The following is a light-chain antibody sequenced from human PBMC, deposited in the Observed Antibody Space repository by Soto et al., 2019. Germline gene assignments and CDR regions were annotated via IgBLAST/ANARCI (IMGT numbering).Light chain of an antibody. CDR2: EGT. CDR1: TSDVGSYSL. CDR3: CSYAGSAPYV. Sequence: QSALTQPASVSGSPGQSITISCTGTTSDVGSYSLVSWYQQHPGKAPKLMIYEGTKRPSGVSNRFSGSKSGNTASLTISGLQDEDEADYYCCSYAGSAPYVFGTGTKLTVL. J-gene: IGLJ1*01. V-gene: IGLV2-23*01.